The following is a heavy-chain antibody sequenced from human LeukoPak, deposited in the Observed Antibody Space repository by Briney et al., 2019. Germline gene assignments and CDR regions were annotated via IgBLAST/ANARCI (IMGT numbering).Heavy chain of an antibody. CDR3: AKNWGYCSGDSCYFDY. CDR1: GFTFSNYV. D-gene: IGHD2-15*01. J-gene: IGHJ4*02. V-gene: IGHV3-23*01. Sequence: PGGSPRLSCAASGFTFSNYVMCWVRQAPGKGLEWVSTISGSGGRTFYADAVKGRFTISRDNSKNTLYVQMNSLRAEDTAVYYCAKNWGYCSGDSCYFDYWGQGTLVTVSS. CDR2: ISGSGGRT.